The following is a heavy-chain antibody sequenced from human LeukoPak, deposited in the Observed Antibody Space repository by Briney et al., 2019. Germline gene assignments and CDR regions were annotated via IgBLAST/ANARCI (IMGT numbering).Heavy chain of an antibody. D-gene: IGHD2-2*01. Sequence: PSETLSLTCAVYGGSFSGYYWSWIRQPPGKGLEWIGEINHSGSTNYNPSLKSRVTISVDTSKNQLSLKLSSVTAADTAVYYCARDAPAWSRDYWGQGTLVTVSS. CDR1: GGSFSGYY. CDR3: ARDAPAWSRDY. J-gene: IGHJ4*02. CDR2: INHSGST. V-gene: IGHV4-34*01.